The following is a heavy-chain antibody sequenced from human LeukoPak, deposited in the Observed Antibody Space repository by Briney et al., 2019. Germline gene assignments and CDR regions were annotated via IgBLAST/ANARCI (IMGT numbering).Heavy chain of an antibody. CDR1: GFTFSSYA. Sequence: PGGSLRLSCAASGFTFSSYAMSWVRQAPGEGLEWVSAITDSGGSTYYSDSVKGRFTISRDNSRNTLYLQMNTLRAEDTAIYYCAKENGSPYYFDYWGQGTLVTVSS. CDR3: AKENGSPYYFDY. CDR2: ITDSGGST. V-gene: IGHV3-23*01. J-gene: IGHJ4*02. D-gene: IGHD2-8*01.